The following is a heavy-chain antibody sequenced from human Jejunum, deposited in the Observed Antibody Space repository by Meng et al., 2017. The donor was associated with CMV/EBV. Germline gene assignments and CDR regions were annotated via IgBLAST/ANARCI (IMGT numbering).Heavy chain of an antibody. Sequence: ASGITFSSCAMTWVRQAPGKGLEWVAVIYSDGGTTDYADSVKGRFTISRDNSKNTLYLQMNSLRAEDTAVYYCAREEGYTRPHYFDYWGQGTLVTVSS. CDR1: GITFSSCA. V-gene: IGHV3-23*03. J-gene: IGHJ4*02. CDR3: AREEGYTRPHYFDY. D-gene: IGHD6-13*01. CDR2: IYSDGGTT.